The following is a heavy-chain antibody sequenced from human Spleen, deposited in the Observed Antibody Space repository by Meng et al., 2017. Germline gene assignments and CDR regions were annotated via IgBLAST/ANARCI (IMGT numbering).Heavy chain of an antibody. V-gene: IGHV5-51*01. CDR3: ARVGRYYFGSGTYDYNWFDP. CDR2: INTADSDT. Sequence: KVSCKASGYSFSSHWMGWVRQMPGKDLEWMGIINTADSDTRYSPSFQGQVTMSVDSSISTAYLQWRSLKASDTALYYCARVGRYYFGSGTYDYNWFDPWGQGTRVTVSS. CDR1: GYSFSSHW. D-gene: IGHD3-10*01. J-gene: IGHJ5*02.